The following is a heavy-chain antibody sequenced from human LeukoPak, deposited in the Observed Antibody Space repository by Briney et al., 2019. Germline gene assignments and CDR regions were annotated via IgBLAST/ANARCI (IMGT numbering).Heavy chain of an antibody. J-gene: IGHJ6*03. CDR1: GFSFTNAW. D-gene: IGHD3-22*01. CDR2: IKSKTDGGTT. Sequence: GGSLRLSCEASGFSFTNAWMSWVRQAPGKGLEWVGRIKSKTDGGTTDYAAPVKGRFTISRDDSKNTLYLQMNSLKTEDTAVYYCTTTGATFPPYYYDSSGYYYYYMDVWGKGTTVTVSS. CDR3: TTTGATFPPYYYDSSGYYYYYMDV. V-gene: IGHV3-15*01.